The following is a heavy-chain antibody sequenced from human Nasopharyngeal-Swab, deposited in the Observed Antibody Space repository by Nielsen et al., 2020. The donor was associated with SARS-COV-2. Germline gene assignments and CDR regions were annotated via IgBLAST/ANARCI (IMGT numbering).Heavy chain of an antibody. CDR1: GFTFSSYE. V-gene: IGHV3-48*03. D-gene: IGHD6-13*01. CDR2: ISSSGSTI. Sequence: GESLKISCAASGFTFSSYEMNWVRQAPGKGLEWVSYISSSGSTIYYADSVKGRFTISRDNAKNSLCLQMNSLRAEDTAVYYCARDGSSSSWYETGAFDIWGQGTMVTVSS. CDR3: ARDGSSSSWYETGAFDI. J-gene: IGHJ3*02.